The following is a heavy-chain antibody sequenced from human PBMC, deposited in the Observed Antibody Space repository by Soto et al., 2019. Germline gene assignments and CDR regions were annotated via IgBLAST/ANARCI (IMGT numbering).Heavy chain of an antibody. J-gene: IGHJ6*02. V-gene: IGHV1-18*01. D-gene: IGHD5-18*01. CDR1: GYTFTSYG. Sequence: GASVKVSCKASGYTFTSYGISWVRQAPGQGLEWMGWISTDNGNTNYAHNLQGRVTMTTDTSTSTAFMELWGLRSDDTAVYYCARDVPDTALFYYYYGMDAWGQGTTVTVS. CDR3: ARDVPDTALFYYYYGMDA. CDR2: ISTDNGNT.